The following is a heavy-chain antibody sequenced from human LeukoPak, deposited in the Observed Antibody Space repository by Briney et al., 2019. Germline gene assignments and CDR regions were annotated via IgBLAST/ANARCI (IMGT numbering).Heavy chain of an antibody. CDR2: ISSSSSYI. V-gene: IGHV3-11*06. CDR1: GFTFSDYY. CDR3: ARDGVVVPAAMPTADY. D-gene: IGHD2-2*01. J-gene: IGHJ4*02. Sequence: GGSLRLSCAASGFTFSDYYMSWIRQAPGKGLEWVSYISSSSSYIYYADSVKGRFTISRDNAKNSLYLQMNSLRAEDTAVYYCARDGVVVPAAMPTADYWGQGTLVTVSS.